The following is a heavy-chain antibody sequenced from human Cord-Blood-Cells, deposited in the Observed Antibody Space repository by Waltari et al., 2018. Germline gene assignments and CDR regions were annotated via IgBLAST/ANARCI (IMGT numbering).Heavy chain of an antibody. Sequence: QVQLQQSGPGLVKPSQTLSLTCAISGDSVSSNSAAWNWIRQPPPRGLEWLGRTYYRSKWDNDYAVSVKSRITINPDTAKNQFSLQLNSVTPEDTAVYYCARGPYCSSTSCYAFDIWGQGTMVTVSS. V-gene: IGHV6-1*01. D-gene: IGHD2-2*01. CDR3: ARGPYCSSTSCYAFDI. J-gene: IGHJ3*02. CDR1: GDSVSSNSAA. CDR2: TYYRSKWDN.